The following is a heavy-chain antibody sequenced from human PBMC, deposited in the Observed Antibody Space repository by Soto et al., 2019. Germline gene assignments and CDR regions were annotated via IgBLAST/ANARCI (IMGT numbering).Heavy chain of an antibody. CDR3: AKSPRIAAAGTGHYYYGMDV. CDR2: ISGSGGST. CDR1: GVTFSSYA. V-gene: IGHV3-23*01. Sequence: GGSLRLSCAASGVTFSSYAMSWVRQDPGKGLEWVSAISGSGGSTYYADSVKGRFTISRDNSKNTLYLQMNSLRAEDTAVYYCAKSPRIAAAGTGHYYYGMDVWGQGTTVTVSS. D-gene: IGHD6-13*01. J-gene: IGHJ6*02.